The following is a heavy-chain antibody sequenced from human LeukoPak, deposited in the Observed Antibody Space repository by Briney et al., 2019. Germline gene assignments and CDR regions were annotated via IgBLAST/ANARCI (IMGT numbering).Heavy chain of an antibody. D-gene: IGHD4/OR15-4a*01. CDR1: GFTVSSNS. V-gene: IGHV3-53*01. J-gene: IGHJ4*02. Sequence: PGGSLRFSCAASGFTVSSNSMSWVRQAPGKGLEWVSFIYSDNTHYSDSVKGRFTISRDNSKNTLYLQMNSLRAEDTAVYYCARRAGAYSHPYDYWGQGTLVTVSS. CDR3: ARRAGAYSHPYDY. CDR2: IYSDNT.